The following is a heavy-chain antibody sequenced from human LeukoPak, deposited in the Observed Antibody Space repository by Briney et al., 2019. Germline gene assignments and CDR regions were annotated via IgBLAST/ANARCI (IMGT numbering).Heavy chain of an antibody. Sequence: GGSLRLSCAASGFTFSTNGMHWVRQVPGKGLEWVAVISYDGSTQYYADSVKGRFFISRDDSSSTLFLQMNSLRPEDTAVYFCVIDHSTAFDSWGQGTLVTVSS. V-gene: IGHV3-30*03. CDR3: VIDHSTAFDS. CDR2: ISYDGSTQ. J-gene: IGHJ4*02. CDR1: GFTFSTNG.